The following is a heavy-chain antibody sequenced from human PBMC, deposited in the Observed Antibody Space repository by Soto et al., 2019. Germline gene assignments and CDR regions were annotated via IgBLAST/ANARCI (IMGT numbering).Heavy chain of an antibody. V-gene: IGHV3-73*01. CDR2: IRSKANSYAT. CDR1: GFTFSGSA. CDR3: TRHRKKIAVAGQTLIYFDY. J-gene: IGHJ4*02. D-gene: IGHD6-19*01. Sequence: WGSLRLSCAASGFTFSGSAMHWVRQASGKGLEWVGRIRSKANSYATAYAASVKGRFTISRDDSKNTAYLQMNSLKTEDTAVYYCTRHRKKIAVAGQTLIYFDYWGQGTLVTVSS.